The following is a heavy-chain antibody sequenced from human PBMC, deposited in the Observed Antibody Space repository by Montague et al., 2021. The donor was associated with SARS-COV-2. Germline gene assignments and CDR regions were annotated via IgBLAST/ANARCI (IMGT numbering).Heavy chain of an antibody. J-gene: IGHJ2*01. CDR2: IGTAGDT. V-gene: IGHV3-13*01. CDR3: ARADSSSWTWYFDL. CDR1: GFTFSSYW. Sequence: SLRLSCAASGFTFSSYWMHWVRQATGKGLEWVSAIGTAGDTYYPGSVKGRFTISRENAKNSLYLQMNSLRAGDTAVYYCARADSSSWTWYFDLWGRGTLVTVAS. D-gene: IGHD6-13*01.